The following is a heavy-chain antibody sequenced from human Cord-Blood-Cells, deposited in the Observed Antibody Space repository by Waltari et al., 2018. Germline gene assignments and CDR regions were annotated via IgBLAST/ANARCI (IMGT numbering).Heavy chain of an antibody. V-gene: IGHV4-39*07. D-gene: IGHD7-27*01. CDR2: IYYSGST. J-gene: IGHJ3*02. CDR3: ARDRTGDDAFDI. CDR1: GASISSSSYY. Sequence: QLQLQESGPGLVKPSETLSLTCTVAGASISSSSYYWGWIRQPPGKGLEWIGSIYYSGSTYYNPSLKSRVTISVDTSKNQFSLKLSSVTAADTAVYYCARDRTGDDAFDIWGQGTMVTVSS.